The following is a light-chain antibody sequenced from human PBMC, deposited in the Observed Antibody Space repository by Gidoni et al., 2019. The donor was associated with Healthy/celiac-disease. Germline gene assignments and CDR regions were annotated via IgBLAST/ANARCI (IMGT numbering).Light chain of an antibody. CDR2: DAS. J-gene: IGKJ4*01. V-gene: IGKV3-11*01. CDR1: QSVSSY. CDR3: QQRST. Sequence: EIVLTQSPATLSLSPGESATLSCNARQSVSSYLAWYQQKPGQALRLLTYDASNRATGIPARFSGSGSGTDFTRIISSLEPEDFGVYDCQQRSTFGGGTKVEIK.